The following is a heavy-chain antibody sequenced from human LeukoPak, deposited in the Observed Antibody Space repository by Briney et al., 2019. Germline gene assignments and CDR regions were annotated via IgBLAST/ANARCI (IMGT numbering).Heavy chain of an antibody. CDR1: GFTFSSYW. CDR3: ARAGQEWFGELGFDQ. Sequence: GGSLRLSCAASGFTFSSYWMSWVRQAPGKGLEWVANIKQDGSEKNYVESVKGRFTISRDNAKNSLYLQTNSLRAEDTAVYYCARAGQEWFGELGFDQWGQGTLVIVSS. V-gene: IGHV3-7*01. D-gene: IGHD3-10*01. J-gene: IGHJ4*02. CDR2: IKQDGSEK.